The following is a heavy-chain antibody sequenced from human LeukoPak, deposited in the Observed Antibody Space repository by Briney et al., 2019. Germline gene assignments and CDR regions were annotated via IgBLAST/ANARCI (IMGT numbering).Heavy chain of an antibody. V-gene: IGHV3-11*01. CDR2: ISSSGSTI. J-gene: IGHJ6*03. CDR3: ARDYGSSWSINDYYYFRDV. Sequence: PGGSLRLSWAASGFTFSDYYMSWIRQAPGKGLEWVSYISSSGSTIYYADSVKGRFTISRDNAKNSLYLQMNSLRAEDTAVYYCARDYGSSWSINDYYYFRDVWGKGTTVTVSS. D-gene: IGHD6-13*01. CDR1: GFTFSDYY.